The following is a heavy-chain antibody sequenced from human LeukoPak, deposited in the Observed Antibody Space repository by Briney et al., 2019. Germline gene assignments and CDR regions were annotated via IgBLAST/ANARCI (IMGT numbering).Heavy chain of an antibody. J-gene: IGHJ4*02. D-gene: IGHD2-2*01. Sequence: GGSLRLSCAASGFTFSSYAMHWVRQAPGKGLEWVSAISGSGGSTYYADSVKGRFTISRDNSKNTLYLQMNSLRAEDTAVYYCAKAGSSTSLETDYWGQGTLVTVSS. CDR3: AKAGSSTSLETDY. CDR1: GFTFSSYA. V-gene: IGHV3-23*01. CDR2: ISGSGGST.